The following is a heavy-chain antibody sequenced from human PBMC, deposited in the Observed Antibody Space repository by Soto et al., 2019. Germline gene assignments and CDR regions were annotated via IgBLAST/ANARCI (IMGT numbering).Heavy chain of an antibody. CDR1: GYTFTSYY. Sequence: ASVKVSCKASGYTFTSYYMHWVRQAPGQGLEWMGIINPSGGSTSYAQKFQGRVTMTRDTSTRTAYMELSGLTSDDTALYYCARPAYCGGDCYYYFDKWGQGTRVTVSS. D-gene: IGHD2-21*02. J-gene: IGHJ4*02. V-gene: IGHV1-46*01. CDR2: INPSGGST. CDR3: ARPAYCGGDCYYYFDK.